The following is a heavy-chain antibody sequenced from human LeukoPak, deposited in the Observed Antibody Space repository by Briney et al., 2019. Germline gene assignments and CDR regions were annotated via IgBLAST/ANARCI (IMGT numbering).Heavy chain of an antibody. V-gene: IGHV3-33*08. CDR2: IWYDGSNK. Sequence: GGSLRLSCAASGFTFSSYAMSWVRQAPGKGLEWVAVIWYDGSNKYYADSVKGRFTISRDNSKNTLYLQMNSLRAEDTAVYYCAREEIVVVPAAIWDPPAFDYYGMDVWGQGTTVTVSS. D-gene: IGHD2-2*01. CDR1: GFTFSSYA. J-gene: IGHJ6*02. CDR3: AREEIVVVPAAIWDPPAFDYYGMDV.